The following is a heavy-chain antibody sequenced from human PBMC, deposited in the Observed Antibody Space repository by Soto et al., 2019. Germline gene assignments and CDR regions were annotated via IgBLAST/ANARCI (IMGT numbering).Heavy chain of an antibody. D-gene: IGHD6-13*01. CDR1: GFTFDDYA. J-gene: IGHJ6*02. CDR2: ISWNSGSI. CDR3: AKAEEQLANYYYYGMDV. V-gene: IGHV3-9*01. Sequence: GGSMRLSCAASGFTFDDYAMHWVRQAPGKGLEWVSGISWNSGSIGYADSVKGRFTISRDNAKNSLYLQMNSLRAEDTALYYCAKAEEQLANYYYYGMDVWGQGT.